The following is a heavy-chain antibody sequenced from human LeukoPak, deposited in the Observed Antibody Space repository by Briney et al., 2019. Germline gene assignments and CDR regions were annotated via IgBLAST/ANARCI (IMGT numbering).Heavy chain of an antibody. CDR3: ATIPGWGVNWFDP. D-gene: IGHD3-10*01. CDR1: GGSFSGYY. CDR2: INHSGST. J-gene: IGHJ5*02. Sequence: SETLSLTCAVYGGSFSGYYWSWIRQPPGKGLEWIGEINHSGSTNYNPSLKSRVTISVDTSKNQFSLKLSSVTAADTAVYYCATIPGWGVNWFDPWGQGTLVTVSS. V-gene: IGHV4-34*01.